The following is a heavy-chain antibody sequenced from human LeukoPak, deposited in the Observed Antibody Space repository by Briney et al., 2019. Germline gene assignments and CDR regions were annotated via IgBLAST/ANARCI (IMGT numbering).Heavy chain of an antibody. CDR1: GFTFSTHW. D-gene: IGHD5-12*01. CDR2: IKEDGSVK. Sequence: GGSLRLSCTASGFTFSTHWMTWVRQPPGKGLEWVANIKEDGSVKYYVDSVKGRFTIPRDNTKNALYLQMNSLRADDTAVYFCARDSTWQLDYWGQGTLITVSS. J-gene: IGHJ4*02. CDR3: ARDSTWQLDY. V-gene: IGHV3-7*03.